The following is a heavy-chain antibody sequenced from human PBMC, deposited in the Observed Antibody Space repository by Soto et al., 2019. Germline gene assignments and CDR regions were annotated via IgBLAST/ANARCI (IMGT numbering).Heavy chain of an antibody. CDR3: ARVLGSSSWYDRAFYGMDV. D-gene: IGHD6-13*01. CDR2: IYHSGST. J-gene: IGHJ6*02. Sequence: WETLSLTCAVSGGSISSSNWWSWVRQPPGKGLEWIGEIYHSGSTNYNPSLKSRVTISVDKSKNQFSLKLSSVTAADTAVYYCARVLGSSSWYDRAFYGMDVWGQGITVTVSS. V-gene: IGHV4-4*02. CDR1: GGSISSSNW.